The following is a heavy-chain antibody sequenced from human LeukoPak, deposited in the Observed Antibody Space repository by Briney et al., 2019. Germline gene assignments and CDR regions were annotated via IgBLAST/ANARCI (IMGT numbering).Heavy chain of an antibody. Sequence: GGSLRLSCTASGLSVSNNFMSWVRQAPGKGLEWIGRIKTNTDGGTTDYGAPAKGRFTISRDDSKNTLYLQMNSLETEDTAVYYCTTAYFYGSGSPFFYYWGQGTRVTVSS. V-gene: IGHV3-15*01. CDR2: IKTNTDGGTT. D-gene: IGHD3-10*01. CDR3: TTAYFYGSGSPFFYY. CDR1: GLSVSNNF. J-gene: IGHJ4*02.